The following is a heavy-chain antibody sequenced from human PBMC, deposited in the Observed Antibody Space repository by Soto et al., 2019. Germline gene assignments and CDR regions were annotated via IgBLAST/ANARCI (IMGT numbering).Heavy chain of an antibody. CDR3: ARGTGDSSGWYAY. CDR2: IFHTGTT. J-gene: IGHJ4*02. CDR1: GDYIIGIYH. Sequence: PWETLSLTCAVSGDYIIGIYHWAWIRQPPGRSLEWIASIFHTGTTYYTPSLKSRVTISVDTCKNQFSLRLSSVTAADSAVYYCARGTGDSSGWYAYWGQGTLVTVSS. V-gene: IGHV4-38-2*01. D-gene: IGHD6-19*01.